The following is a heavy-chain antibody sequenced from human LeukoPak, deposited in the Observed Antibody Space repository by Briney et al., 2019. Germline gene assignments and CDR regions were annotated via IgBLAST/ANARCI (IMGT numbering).Heavy chain of an antibody. Sequence: SETLSLTCTVSGGSISSSSYYWGWIRQPPGKGLEWIGSIYYSGSTYYNPSLKSRVTISVDTSKNQFSLKLSPVTAADTAVYYCARERQLEAWDYWGQGTLVTVSS. D-gene: IGHD6-13*01. CDR2: IYYSGST. CDR1: GGSISSSSYY. CDR3: ARERQLEAWDY. J-gene: IGHJ4*02. V-gene: IGHV4-39*01.